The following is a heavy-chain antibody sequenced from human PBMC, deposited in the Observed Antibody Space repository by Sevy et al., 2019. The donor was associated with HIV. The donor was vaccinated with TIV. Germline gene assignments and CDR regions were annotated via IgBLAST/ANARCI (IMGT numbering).Heavy chain of an antibody. J-gene: IGHJ4*02. D-gene: IGHD6-13*01. V-gene: IGHV4-34*01. CDR1: GVSFSGYY. CDR3: ARGSPAIGSSWYYFDY. CDR2: INHSGST. Sequence: SETLSLTCAVYGVSFSGYYWSWIRQPPGKGLEWIGEINHSGSTNYNPSLKSRVTISVDTSKNQFSLKLSSVTAADTAVYYCARGSPAIGSSWYYFDYWGQGTLVTVSS.